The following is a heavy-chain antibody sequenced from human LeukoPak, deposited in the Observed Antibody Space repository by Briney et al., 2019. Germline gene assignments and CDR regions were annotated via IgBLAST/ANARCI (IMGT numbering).Heavy chain of an antibody. D-gene: IGHD3-10*01. CDR1: GGSISSSSYY. V-gene: IGHV4-39*07. CDR2: IYYSGST. CDR3: ARYGSGTYRQFDY. J-gene: IGHJ4*02. Sequence: PSETLSLTCTVSGGSISSSSYYWGWIRQPPGKGLEWIGSIYYSGSTYYDPSLKSRVTISVDTSRNHFSLKLSSVTAADTAVYYCARYGSGTYRQFDYWGQGTLVTVSS.